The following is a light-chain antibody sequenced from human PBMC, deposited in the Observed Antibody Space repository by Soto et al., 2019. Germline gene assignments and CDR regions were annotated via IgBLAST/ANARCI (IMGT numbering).Light chain of an antibody. Sequence: QSALTQPRSVSGSPGQSVTISCTGTSSNVGSYNYVSWYQQHPGKAPKLMIYDVSKRPSGVPDRFSGSKSGNTASLTISGLQAEDEADYYFCSYAGSYTLVFGGGTKLTVL. J-gene: IGLJ2*01. CDR1: SSNVGSYNY. V-gene: IGLV2-11*01. CDR2: DVS. CDR3: CSYAGSYTLV.